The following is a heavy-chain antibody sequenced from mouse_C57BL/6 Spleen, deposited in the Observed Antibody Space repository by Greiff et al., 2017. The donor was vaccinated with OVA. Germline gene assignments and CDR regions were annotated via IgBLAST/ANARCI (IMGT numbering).Heavy chain of an antibody. V-gene: IGHV5-6*01. Sequence: EVHLVESGGDLVKPGGSLKLSCAASGFTFSSYGMSWVRQTPDKRLEWVATISSGGSYTYYPDSVKGRFTISRDNAKNTLYLQMSSLKSEDTAMYYCARGDYGSSYGAMDYWGQGTSVTVSS. D-gene: IGHD1-1*01. J-gene: IGHJ4*01. CDR2: ISSGGSYT. CDR1: GFTFSSYG. CDR3: ARGDYGSSYGAMDY.